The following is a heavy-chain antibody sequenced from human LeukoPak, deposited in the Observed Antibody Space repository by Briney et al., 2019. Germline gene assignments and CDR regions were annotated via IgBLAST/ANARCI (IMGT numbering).Heavy chain of an antibody. V-gene: IGHV4-59*08. CDR1: GGSISNYY. CDR2: IYYSGST. Sequence: PSETLSLTCTVSGGSISNYYWTWIRQPPGKGLEWIGYIYYSGSTNYNPSLKSRVTISLDTSKNHFSLRLSSVTAADTAVYYCARGRDPLQHLDYWGQGTLVTVSS. D-gene: IGHD2-2*01. CDR3: ARGRDPLQHLDY. J-gene: IGHJ4*02.